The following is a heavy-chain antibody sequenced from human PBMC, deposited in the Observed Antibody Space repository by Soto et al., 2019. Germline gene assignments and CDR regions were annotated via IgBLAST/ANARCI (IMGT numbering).Heavy chain of an antibody. CDR3: ARVPKPVFYYYDSSGYSDY. Sequence: ASVKVSCKASGYTFTGYYMHWVRQAPGQGLEWMGWINPNSGGTNYAQKFQGRVTMTRDTSISTAYMELSRLRSDDTAVYYCARVPKPVFYYYDSSGYSDYWGQGTLVTVSS. D-gene: IGHD3-22*01. V-gene: IGHV1-2*02. CDR2: INPNSGGT. CDR1: GYTFTGYY. J-gene: IGHJ4*02.